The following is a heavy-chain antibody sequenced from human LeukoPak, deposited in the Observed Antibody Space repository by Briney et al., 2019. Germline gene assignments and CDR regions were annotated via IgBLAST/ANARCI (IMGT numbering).Heavy chain of an antibody. D-gene: IGHD3-10*01. J-gene: IGHJ4*02. CDR2: ISSNGGIT. CDR3: AKVGEGWDYYGSGSFFDY. V-gene: IGHV3-64*01. Sequence: GGSLRLSCAASGFTFRNYAMHWVRQAPGKGLEYVSAISSNGGITYYANSVKGRFTISRDNSKNTLYLQMNSLRAEDTAVYYCAKVGEGWDYYGSGSFFDYWGQGTLVTVSS. CDR1: GFTFRNYA.